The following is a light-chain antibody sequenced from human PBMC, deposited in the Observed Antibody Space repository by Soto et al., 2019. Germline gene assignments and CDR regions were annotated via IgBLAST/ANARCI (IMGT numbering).Light chain of an antibody. CDR1: NIDIKS. CDR3: QVWDTSSDHLV. CDR2: VHS. Sequence: SSELTQPPSVSVAPGQTARITCGGNNIDIKSVHCDQQKPGQAPELVVYVHSDRPSWIPEGFYGSNSGNTATLTTSSVEAGDEADDYYQVWDTSSDHLVFGGGTKFTVL. J-gene: IGLJ2*01. V-gene: IGLV3-21*02.